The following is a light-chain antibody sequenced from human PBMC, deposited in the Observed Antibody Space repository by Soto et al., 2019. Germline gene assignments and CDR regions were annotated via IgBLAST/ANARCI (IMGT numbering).Light chain of an antibody. Sequence: QSALTQPPSASGSPGQSVTISCTGTSSDVGGYNYVSWYQQHPGKAPKLMIYEVSKRPSGVPDRFSGSKSGNTASLTVSGLQAGDEAASYCSSYARSKNLVFGVGTRLTVL. J-gene: IGLJ2*01. CDR3: SSYARSKNLV. V-gene: IGLV2-8*01. CDR1: SSDVGGYNY. CDR2: EVS.